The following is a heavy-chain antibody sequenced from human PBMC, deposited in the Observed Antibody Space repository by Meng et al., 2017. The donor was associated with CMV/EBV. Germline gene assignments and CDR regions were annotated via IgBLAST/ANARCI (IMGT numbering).Heavy chain of an antibody. CDR1: GWSFSGYY. Sequence: YGWSFSGYYWSWIRQPPGKGLEWAGEINHSGSTNYTPSLKSRVTISVDTSKNQFSLKLSSVTAADTAVYYCARNYDFWSGYWNWFDPWGQGTLVTVSS. D-gene: IGHD3-3*01. V-gene: IGHV4-34*01. CDR2: INHSGST. CDR3: ARNYDFWSGYWNWFDP. J-gene: IGHJ5*02.